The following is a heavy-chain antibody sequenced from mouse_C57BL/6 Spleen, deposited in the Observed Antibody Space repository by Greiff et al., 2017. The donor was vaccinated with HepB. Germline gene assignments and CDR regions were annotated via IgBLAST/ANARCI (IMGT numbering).Heavy chain of an antibody. CDR3: AREELGLDYYAMDY. CDR1: GYTFTSYW. D-gene: IGHD4-1*01. CDR2: IDPSDSET. Sequence: QVQLQHPGAELVRPGSSVKLSCKASGYTFTSYWMHWVKQRPIQGLEWIGNIDPSDSETHYNQKFKDKATLTVDKSSSTAYMQLSSLTSEDSAVYYCAREELGLDYYAMDYWGQGTSVTVSS. V-gene: IGHV1-52*01. J-gene: IGHJ4*01.